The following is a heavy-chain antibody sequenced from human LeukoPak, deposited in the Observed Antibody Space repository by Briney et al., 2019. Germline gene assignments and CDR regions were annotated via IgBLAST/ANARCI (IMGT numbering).Heavy chain of an antibody. J-gene: IGHJ3*02. Sequence: GGSLRLSCAASGFTFSSYSLNWVRQAPGKGLEWVSSISSRGSSIYYADSVKGRFTISRDNAKNSLYLQMNSLRAEDTAVYYCARFETCTSTTCDDTFDIWGQGTMSPSLQ. CDR3: ARFETCTSTTCDDTFDI. CDR2: ISSRGSSI. CDR1: GFTFSSYS. V-gene: IGHV3-21*01. D-gene: IGHD2-2*01.